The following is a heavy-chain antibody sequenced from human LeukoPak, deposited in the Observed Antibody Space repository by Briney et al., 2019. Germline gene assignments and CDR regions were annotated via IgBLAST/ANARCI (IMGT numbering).Heavy chain of an antibody. D-gene: IGHD3-10*01. CDR1: GFTFSSYG. Sequence: GGSLRLSCAASGFTFSSYGMHWVRQAPGKGLEWVAVISYDGSNKYYADSVKGRFTTSRDNSKNTLYLQMNSLRAEDTAVYYCANDDVWGSGSYLTYYYGMDVWGQGTTVTVSS. J-gene: IGHJ6*02. CDR3: ANDDVWGSGSYLTYYYGMDV. V-gene: IGHV3-30*18. CDR2: ISYDGSNK.